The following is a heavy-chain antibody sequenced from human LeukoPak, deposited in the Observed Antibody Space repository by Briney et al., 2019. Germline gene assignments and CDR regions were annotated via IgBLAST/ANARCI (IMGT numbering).Heavy chain of an antibody. Sequence: KPSETLPLTCTVSGGSISSSSYYWGWIRQPPGKGLEWIGSIYYSGSTYYNPSLKSRVTMSVDTSKNQFSLKLSSVTAADTAVYYCARDRDAFDIWGQGTMVTVSS. CDR1: GGSISSSSYY. V-gene: IGHV4-39*07. CDR2: IYYSGST. J-gene: IGHJ3*02. CDR3: ARDRDAFDI.